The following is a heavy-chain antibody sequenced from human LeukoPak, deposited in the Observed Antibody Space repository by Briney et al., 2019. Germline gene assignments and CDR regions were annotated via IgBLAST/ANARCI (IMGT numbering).Heavy chain of an antibody. CDR2: IYSGGST. D-gene: IGHD1-1*01. CDR3: ARGNWNDDERLAY. Sequence: AGGSLRLSCAASGFTVSSNYMSWVRQAPGKGLEWGSVIYSGGSTYYADSVKGRFTISRDNSKNTLYLQMNSLRAEDTAVYYCARGNWNDDERLAYWGQGTLVTVSS. V-gene: IGHV3-53*01. CDR1: GFTVSSNY. J-gene: IGHJ4*02.